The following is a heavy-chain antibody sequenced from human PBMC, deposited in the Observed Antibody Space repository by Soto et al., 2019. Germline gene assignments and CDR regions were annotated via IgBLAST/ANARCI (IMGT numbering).Heavy chain of an antibody. CDR3: ARESGHGDPPHFYYYYGMDV. V-gene: IGHV3-33*08. CDR1: GFTFSSYG. D-gene: IGHD4-17*01. J-gene: IGHJ6*02. Sequence: GGSLRLSCVASGFTFSSYGMHWVRQAPGKGLEWVAVIWYDGSNKYYADSVKGRFTISRDNSKDTLYLQMNSLRAEDTAVYYCARESGHGDPPHFYYYYGMDVWGQGTTVTVSS. CDR2: IWYDGSNK.